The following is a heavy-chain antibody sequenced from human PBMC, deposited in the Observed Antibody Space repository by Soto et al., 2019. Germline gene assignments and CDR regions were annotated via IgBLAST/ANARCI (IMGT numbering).Heavy chain of an antibody. V-gene: IGHV1-18*04. CDR1: GFTFTSYP. CDR3: AREYYSDTTWIDY. D-gene: IGHD1-26*01. CDR2: VHPYEGTT. Sequence: ASVKVSCKTSGFTFTSYPFSWVRQAPVQGLEWLAWVHPYEGTTKVAHQFRDRLTSTTDTSAATVFMELTRLTSDDTAVYFCAREYYSDTTWIDYWGQGTLVTAPQ. J-gene: IGHJ4*02.